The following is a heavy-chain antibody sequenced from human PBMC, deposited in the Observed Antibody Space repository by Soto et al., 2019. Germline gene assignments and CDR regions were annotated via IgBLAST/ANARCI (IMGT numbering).Heavy chain of an antibody. V-gene: IGHV3-7*01. Sequence: PGGSLRLSCAASGFTFSSYWMSWVRQAPGKGLEWVANIKQDGSEKYYVDSVKGRFTISRDNAKNSLYLQMNSLRAEDTAVYYCARVENYDYIWGSLRSYYFDYWGQGTLVTVSS. J-gene: IGHJ4*02. CDR2: IKQDGSEK. CDR3: ARVENYDYIWGSLRSYYFDY. CDR1: GFTFSSYW. D-gene: IGHD3-16*02.